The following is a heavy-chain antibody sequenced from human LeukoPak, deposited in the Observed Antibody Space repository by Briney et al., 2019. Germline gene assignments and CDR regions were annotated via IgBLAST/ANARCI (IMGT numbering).Heavy chain of an antibody. Sequence: ASVKVSCKASGYTFTGYYMHWVRQAPGQGLEWMGWINPNSGGTNYAQKLQGRVTMTRDTSISTAYMELSRLRSDDTAVYYCARGIQDHLYDIVVVPAADDCDYWGQGTLVTVSS. V-gene: IGHV1-2*02. CDR1: GYTFTGYY. CDR2: INPNSGGT. J-gene: IGHJ4*02. D-gene: IGHD2-2*01. CDR3: ARGIQDHLYDIVVVPAADDCDY.